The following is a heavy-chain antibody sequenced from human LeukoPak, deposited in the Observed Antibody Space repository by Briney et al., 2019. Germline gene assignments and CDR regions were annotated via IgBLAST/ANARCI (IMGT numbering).Heavy chain of an antibody. D-gene: IGHD2-2*01. J-gene: IGHJ6*02. V-gene: IGHV4-34*01. CDR1: GGSFSGYY. Sequence: SETLSLTCAVYGGSFSGYYWSWIRQPPGKGLEWIGEINHSGSTNYNPSLKSRVTISVDTSKNQFSLKLSSVTAADTAVYYCASITSSLGYCSSTSCYPYGMDVWGQGTTVTVSS. CDR3: ASITSSLGYCSSTSCYPYGMDV. CDR2: INHSGST.